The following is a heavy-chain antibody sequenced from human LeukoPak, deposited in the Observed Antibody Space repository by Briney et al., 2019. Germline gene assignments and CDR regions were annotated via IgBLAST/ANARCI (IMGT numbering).Heavy chain of an antibody. CDR2: INSDRSIT. J-gene: IGHJ6*02. CDR1: GFTFSSYW. V-gene: IGHV3-74*01. D-gene: IGHD3-10*01. Sequence: PGGYLRLSCAASGFTFSSYWMHWVRQAPGNELVWVSGINSDRSITSYADCVEVRVKIPEENAKNPLYMQMSSVRAENRAVYYCARTYCYGSGSASPYYYYGMDVWGQGTRDTVSS. CDR3: ARTYCYGSGSASPYYYYGMDV.